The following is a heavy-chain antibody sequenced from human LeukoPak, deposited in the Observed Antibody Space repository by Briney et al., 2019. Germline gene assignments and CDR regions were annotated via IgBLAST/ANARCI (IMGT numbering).Heavy chain of an antibody. J-gene: IGHJ6*02. D-gene: IGHD3-9*01. CDR3: AREELGSRYDILTGYYWSRYGMDV. V-gene: IGHV3-21*01. CDR1: GFVFSTHS. CDR2: ISSSNGDI. Sequence: GGSLRLSCAASGFVFSTHSMNWVRQAPGKGLEWVSWISSSNGDIYYADSVRGRFTISRDDAKKSLYLQMNSLRAEDTAVYYCAREELGSRYDILTGYYWSRYGMDVWGQGTTVTVSS.